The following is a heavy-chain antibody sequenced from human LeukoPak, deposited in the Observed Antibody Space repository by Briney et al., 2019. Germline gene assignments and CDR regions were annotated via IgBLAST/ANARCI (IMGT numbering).Heavy chain of an antibody. J-gene: IGHJ4*02. CDR3: AKKVNGKYHFDY. V-gene: IGHV3-23*01. CDR1: GFTFANYD. CDR2: ISAYTGST. Sequence: PGGSLRLSCAASGFTFANYDLNSVRPAPGKGLEWVSTISAYTGSTYYAHSVKGRFTISRDNSKNTLYLQMSSLRAEDTAVYYCAKKVNGKYHFDYWGQGTLVTVSS. D-gene: IGHD1-26*01.